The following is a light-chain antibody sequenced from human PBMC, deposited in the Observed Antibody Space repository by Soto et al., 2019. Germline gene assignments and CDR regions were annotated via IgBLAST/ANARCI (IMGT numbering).Light chain of an antibody. CDR2: GNS. J-gene: IGLJ1*01. V-gene: IGLV1-40*01. CDR1: SSNIGAGYD. CDR3: HSYDSSLSGDV. Sequence: QSVLTQPPSVSGAPGQRVTISCTGSSSNIGAGYDVHWYQQLPGTAPKLLIYGNSNRPSGVPDRFSGSKSGTSASLAITGLRAEDEADYYCHSYDSSLSGDVFGPGTKLTVL.